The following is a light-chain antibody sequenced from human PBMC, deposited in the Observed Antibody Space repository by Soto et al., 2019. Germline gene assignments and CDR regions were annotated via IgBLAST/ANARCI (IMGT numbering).Light chain of an antibody. CDR2: GAS. Sequence: IVMTQSPATLSVSPRERATLSCRAGQNIHTNLAWYQQKPGQAPRLLFYGASTGATGLPARFSGSGSGTEFTLTINSLQAEDCAVYYCQHRMNWPLTFGQGTRLEI. CDR1: QNIHTN. V-gene: IGKV3-15*01. CDR3: QHRMNWPLT. J-gene: IGKJ5*01.